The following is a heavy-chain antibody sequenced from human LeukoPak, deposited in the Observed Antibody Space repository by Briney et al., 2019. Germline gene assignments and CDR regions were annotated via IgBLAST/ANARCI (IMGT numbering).Heavy chain of an antibody. V-gene: IGHV3-21*01. Sequence: GGSLRLSCAASGFTFSSYTMSWVRQAPGKGLEWVSSISSRSSYIYSADSVKGRFTISRDNAKNSLYLQMNNLRAEDTAVYYCARDGVDTAMVDYWGQGTLVTVSS. J-gene: IGHJ4*02. CDR3: ARDGVDTAMVDY. CDR2: ISSRSSYI. CDR1: GFTFSSYT. D-gene: IGHD5-18*01.